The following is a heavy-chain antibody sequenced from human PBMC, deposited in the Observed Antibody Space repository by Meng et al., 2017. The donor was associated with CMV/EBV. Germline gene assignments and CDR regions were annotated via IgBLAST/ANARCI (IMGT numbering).Heavy chain of an antibody. V-gene: IGHV3-23*03. CDR2: IYSGGSST. D-gene: IGHD3-3*01. CDR1: GGSISSSSYY. J-gene: IGHJ4*02. CDR3: AKGGDFGVVIPIIGTFDY. Sequence: GGSLRLSCTVSGGSISSSSYYWGWIRQPPGKGLEWVSVIYSGGSSTYYADSVKGRFTISRDNSKNTLYLQMNSLRAEDTAVYYCAKGGDFGVVIPIIGTFDYWGQGTLVTVSS.